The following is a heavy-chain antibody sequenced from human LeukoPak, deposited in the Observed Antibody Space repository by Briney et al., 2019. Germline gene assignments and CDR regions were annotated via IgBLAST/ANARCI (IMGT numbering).Heavy chain of an antibody. CDR2: ISIYNGKT. Sequence: AASVKVSCKASGYDFSSYGISWVRQAPGQGLQWMGWISIYNGKTNYGPLQGRVTMTTDTSTGTAYMELRNLRSDDTAIYYCAMGGYSYGVDYWGQGTLVTVSS. CDR1: GYDFSSYG. J-gene: IGHJ4*02. V-gene: IGHV1-18*01. D-gene: IGHD5-18*01. CDR3: AMGGYSYGVDY.